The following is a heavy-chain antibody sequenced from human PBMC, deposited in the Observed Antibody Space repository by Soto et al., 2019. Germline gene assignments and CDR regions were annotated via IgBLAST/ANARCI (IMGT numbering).Heavy chain of an antibody. CDR2: ISYDGSNK. J-gene: IGHJ5*02. V-gene: IGHV3-30*18. CDR3: AKGGDQPNWFDP. Sequence: QVQLVESGGGVVQPERSLRLSCAASGFTFSSYGMHWVRQAPGKGLEWVAVISYDGSNKYYADSVKGRFTISRDNSKNTLYLQMNSLRAEDTAVYYYAKGGDQPNWFDPWGQGTLVTVAS. CDR1: GFTFSSYG. D-gene: IGHD2-2*01.